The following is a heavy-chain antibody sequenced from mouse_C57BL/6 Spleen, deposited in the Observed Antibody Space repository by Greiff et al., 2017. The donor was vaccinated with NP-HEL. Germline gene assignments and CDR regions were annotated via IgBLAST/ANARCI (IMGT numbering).Heavy chain of an antibody. V-gene: IGHV1-82*01. J-gene: IGHJ2*01. CDR1: GYAFSSSW. Sequence: QVQLQQSGPELVKPGASVKISCKASGYAFSSSWMNWVKQRPGKGLEWIGRIYPGDGDTNYNGKFKGKATLTEDKSSSTAYMQLSSLTSEDSAVYFCARDGVYYGYFDYWGQGTTLTVSS. CDR2: IYPGDGDT. CDR3: ARDGVYYGYFDY. D-gene: IGHD2-1*01.